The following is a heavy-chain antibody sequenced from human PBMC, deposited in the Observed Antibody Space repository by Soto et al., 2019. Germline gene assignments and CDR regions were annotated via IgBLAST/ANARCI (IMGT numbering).Heavy chain of an antibody. CDR1: GGSISSGGYS. CDR3: ARGDCSSTSCPGFEY. CDR2: IYHSGST. D-gene: IGHD2-2*01. J-gene: IGHJ4*02. V-gene: IGHV4-30-2*01. Sequence: QLQLQESGSGLVKPSQTLSLTCAVSGGSISSGGYSWSWIRQPPGKGLEWIGYIYHSGSTYYNPSLKSRVNISVDRSKNQFSLNLSSVTAADTAVYYCARGDCSSTSCPGFEYWGQGTLVTVS.